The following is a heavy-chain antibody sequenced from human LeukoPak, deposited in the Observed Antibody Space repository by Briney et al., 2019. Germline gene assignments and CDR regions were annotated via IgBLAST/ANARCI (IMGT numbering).Heavy chain of an antibody. CDR3: ARAFRGIFGVFEAFDI. D-gene: IGHD3-3*01. CDR1: GDSISSGDYY. J-gene: IGHJ3*02. CDR2: IYHSGST. Sequence: SSETLSLTSTVSGDSISSGDYYWGWIRQPPGKGLEWIGSIYHSGSTYYNPSLKSRVTISVDTSKNQVSLNLSSVTAADTAVYYCARAFRGIFGVFEAFDIWGQGTMVTVSS. V-gene: IGHV4-38-2*02.